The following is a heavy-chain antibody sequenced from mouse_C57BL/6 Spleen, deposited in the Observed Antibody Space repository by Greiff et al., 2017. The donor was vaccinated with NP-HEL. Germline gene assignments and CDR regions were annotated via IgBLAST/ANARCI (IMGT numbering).Heavy chain of an antibody. CDR1: GYSFTGYY. J-gene: IGHJ3*01. V-gene: IGHV1-42*01. CDR2: INPSTGGT. CDR3: ARRFYYDYDQAWFAY. D-gene: IGHD2-4*01. Sequence: VQLKESGPELVKPGASVKISCKASGYSFTGYYMNWVKQSPEKSLEWIGEINPSTGGTTYNQKFKAKATLTVDKSSSTAYMQLKSLTSEDSAVYYCARRFYYDYDQAWFAYWGQGTLVTVSA.